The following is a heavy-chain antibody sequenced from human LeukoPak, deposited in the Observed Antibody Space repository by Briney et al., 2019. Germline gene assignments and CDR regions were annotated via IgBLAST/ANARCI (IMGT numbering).Heavy chain of an antibody. CDR1: GYTFTSYY. V-gene: IGHV1-46*01. Sequence: ASVKVSCKASGYTFTSYYMHWVRQAPGQGLEWMGIINPSGGSTSYAQKFQGRVTMTRDTSTSTVYMELSSLRSEDTAVYYCARGVGTGTEEQLAPFDYWGQGTLVTVSS. J-gene: IGHJ4*02. CDR2: INPSGGST. D-gene: IGHD6-6*01. CDR3: ARGVGTGTEEQLAPFDY.